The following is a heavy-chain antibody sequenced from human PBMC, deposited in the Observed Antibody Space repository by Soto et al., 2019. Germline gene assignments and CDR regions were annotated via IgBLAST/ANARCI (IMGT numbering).Heavy chain of an antibody. CDR1: GFTFSSYS. V-gene: IGHV3-21*01. Sequence: EVRLVESGGGLVKPGGSLRLSCAASGFTFSSYSMNWVRQAPGKGLEWVSSISSSSSYIYYADSVKGRFTISRDNAKNSLYLQMNSLRAEDTAVYYCARVKGYCSSTSCSVPSYYGMDVWGQGTTVTVSS. J-gene: IGHJ6*02. CDR3: ARVKGYCSSTSCSVPSYYGMDV. D-gene: IGHD2-2*01. CDR2: ISSSSSYI.